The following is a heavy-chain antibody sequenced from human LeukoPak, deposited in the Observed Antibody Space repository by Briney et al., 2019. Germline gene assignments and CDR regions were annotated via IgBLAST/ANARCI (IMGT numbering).Heavy chain of an antibody. D-gene: IGHD2-2*01. Sequence: SETLSLTCTVSGGSISSGDYYWSWIRQPPGKGLEWIGYIYYSGSTYYNPSLKSRVTISVDTSKNQFSLKLSSVTAADTAVYYCAREAGYCSSTSCRGGLGYWGQGTLVTVSS. CDR1: GGSISSGDYY. CDR2: IYYSGST. CDR3: AREAGYCSSTSCRGGLGY. V-gene: IGHV4-30-4*08. J-gene: IGHJ4*02.